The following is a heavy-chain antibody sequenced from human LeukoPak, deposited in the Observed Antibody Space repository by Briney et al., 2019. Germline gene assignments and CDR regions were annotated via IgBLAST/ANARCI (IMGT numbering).Heavy chain of an antibody. CDR3: ATWTLVDTAMVRVEHAY. J-gene: IGHJ4*02. CDR1: GYTLTELP. D-gene: IGHD5-18*01. Sequence: GASVKVSCKVSGYTLTELPMHWVRQAPGKGLEWLVGFDPEDGETLYAQKFQGRVTMTEDTSTDTAYMELSSLRSEDTAVYYCATWTLVDTAMVRVEHAYWGQGTLVTVSS. V-gene: IGHV1-24*01. CDR2: FDPEDGET.